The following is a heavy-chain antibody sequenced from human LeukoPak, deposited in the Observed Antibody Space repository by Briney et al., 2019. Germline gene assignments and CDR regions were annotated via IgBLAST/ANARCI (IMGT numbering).Heavy chain of an antibody. CDR2: ISGDGGST. CDR3: EKDRAGTGGFDY. D-gene: IGHD6-13*01. CDR1: GFTFSSSA. Sequence: GRSLRLSCAASGFTFSSSAMSSVRQAPGKGLEWVSFISGDGGSTFYADSVKGRLTISRDNSKNTLYLQMNSLRAEDTAVYYCEKDRAGTGGFDYWGQGTLVTVSS. J-gene: IGHJ4*02. V-gene: IGHV3-23*01.